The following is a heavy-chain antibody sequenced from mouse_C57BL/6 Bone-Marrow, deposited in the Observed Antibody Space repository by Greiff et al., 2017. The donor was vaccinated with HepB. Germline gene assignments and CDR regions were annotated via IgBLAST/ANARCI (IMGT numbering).Heavy chain of an antibody. CDR1: GYTFTDYN. Sequence: EVQLQQSGPELVKPGASVKIPCKASGYTFTDYNMDWVKQSHGKSLEWIGDINPNNGGTIYNQKFKGKATLTVDKSSSTAYMELRSLTSEDTAVYYCARRRVYYGSSYRVPWYFDVWGTGTTVTVSS. J-gene: IGHJ1*03. V-gene: IGHV1-18*01. CDR2: INPNNGGT. D-gene: IGHD1-1*01. CDR3: ARRRVYYGSSYRVPWYFDV.